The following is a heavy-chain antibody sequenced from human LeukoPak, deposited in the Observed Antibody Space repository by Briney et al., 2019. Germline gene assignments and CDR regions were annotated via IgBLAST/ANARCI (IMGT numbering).Heavy chain of an antibody. CDR1: GYQFFGHW. CDR3: ARYGAPSLRGNWFDT. V-gene: IGHV5-51*01. Sequence: GESLKISCHGSGYQFFGHWIVWVRQMPGKGLEWMGIIYPDDSKTTYSPSFQGQVTISADKSIATAYLQWSSLKVSDTATYYCARYGAPSLRGNWFDTWGQGTLVTVSS. J-gene: IGHJ5*02. CDR2: IYPDDSKT. D-gene: IGHD1-26*01.